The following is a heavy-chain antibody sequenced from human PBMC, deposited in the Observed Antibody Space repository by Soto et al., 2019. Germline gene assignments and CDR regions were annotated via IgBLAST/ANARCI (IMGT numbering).Heavy chain of an antibody. CDR1: VVSVSSGSFH. CDR2: IFYNGTA. Sequence: SETLSLTCSVSVVSVSSGSFHCSWIRQPPGKGLQFIGSIFYNGTANYSPSLKNRVSISIDTSQSQFFLQLISVAAADTAVYYCARIGGWYDIDFLGQGSLVNVS. V-gene: IGHV4-61*01. CDR3: ARIGGWYDIDF. D-gene: IGHD6-19*01. J-gene: IGHJ4*02.